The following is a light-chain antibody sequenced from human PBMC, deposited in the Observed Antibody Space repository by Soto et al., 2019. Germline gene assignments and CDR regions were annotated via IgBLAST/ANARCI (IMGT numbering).Light chain of an antibody. CDR1: QSVSTY. V-gene: IGKV3-11*01. J-gene: IGKJ4*01. Sequence: EIVLTQSPATLSLSPGERATLSCRARQSVSTYLLWYQQKPGQAPRLLIYDASNRATGIPARFSGSGSGTAFTLTISRLEPEDFASYYCQQRYNWPLTFGGGTKVEIK. CDR2: DAS. CDR3: QQRYNWPLT.